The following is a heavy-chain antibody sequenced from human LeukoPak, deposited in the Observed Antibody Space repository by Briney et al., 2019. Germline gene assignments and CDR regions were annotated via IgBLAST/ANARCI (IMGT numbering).Heavy chain of an antibody. CDR3: ARRTAYYYDSSGSDP. CDR1: GGSFSGYY. J-gene: IGHJ5*02. Sequence: SETLSLTCAVYGGSFSGYYWSWIRQPPGKGLEWIGEINHSGSTNYNPPLKSRVTISVDTSKNQFSLKLSSVTAADTAVYYCARRTAYYYDSSGSDPWGQGTLVTVSS. D-gene: IGHD3-22*01. V-gene: IGHV4-34*01. CDR2: INHSGST.